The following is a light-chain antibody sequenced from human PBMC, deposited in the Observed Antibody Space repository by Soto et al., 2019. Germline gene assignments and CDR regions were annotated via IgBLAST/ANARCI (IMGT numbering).Light chain of an antibody. CDR1: QSVDTTF. V-gene: IGKV3-20*01. CDR2: GAS. J-gene: IGKJ1*01. Sequence: EIVLTQSPGSLSLSPGQRATLSCRASQSVDTTFFAWYQKKPGQAPRLLIYGASKRATGIPDRFSGSGSGTDFNLSISRLEPEDFAVYYFQQYMSSVTFGQGTKVEIK. CDR3: QQYMSSVT.